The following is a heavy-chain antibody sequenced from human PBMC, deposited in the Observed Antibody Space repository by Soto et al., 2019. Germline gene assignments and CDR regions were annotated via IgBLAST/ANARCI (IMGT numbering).Heavy chain of an antibody. Sequence: QVQLVQSGAEVKKPGASVKVSCKASGYTFTSYGISWVRQAPGQGLEWMGWISAYNGNTNYAQKLQGRVTMTTDTSTSTAYMELRSLRADDTAVYYCARDSGRYCSGGSCYRIDYYFDYWGQGTLVTVSS. D-gene: IGHD2-15*01. CDR2: ISAYNGNT. J-gene: IGHJ4*02. CDR3: ARDSGRYCSGGSCYRIDYYFDY. CDR1: GYTFTSYG. V-gene: IGHV1-18*04.